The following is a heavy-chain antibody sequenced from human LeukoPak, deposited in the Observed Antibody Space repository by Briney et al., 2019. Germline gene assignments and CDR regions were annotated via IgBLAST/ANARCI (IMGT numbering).Heavy chain of an antibody. CDR2: IIPILGIA. CDR3: AGKGPYGSGSWYYFDY. D-gene: IGHD3-10*01. V-gene: IGHV1-69*02. J-gene: IGHJ4*02. Sequence: SVKVSCKASGGTFSSYTISWVRQAPGQGLEWMGRIIPILGIANYAQKFQGRVTITTDESTSTAYMELSSLRSEDTAVYYCAGKGPYGSGSWYYFDYWGQGTLVTVSS. CDR1: GGTFSSYT.